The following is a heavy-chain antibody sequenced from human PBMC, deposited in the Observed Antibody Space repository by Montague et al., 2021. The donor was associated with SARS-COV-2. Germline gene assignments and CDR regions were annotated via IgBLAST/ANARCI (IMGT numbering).Heavy chain of an antibody. J-gene: IGHJ4*01. D-gene: IGHD6-19*01. CDR1: GGSFSGYH. CDR2: INHSGST. CDR3: ARGGRQWLVIDPRYYFDY. V-gene: IGHV4-34*01. Sequence: SETLSLTCAVYGGSFSGYHWSGIRQPPGKGLDWIGEINHSGSTNYNPSLKSRVTISVDTSKNQFSLKLSSVTAADTAVYYCARGGRQWLVIDPRYYFDYWGQGTLVTVSS.